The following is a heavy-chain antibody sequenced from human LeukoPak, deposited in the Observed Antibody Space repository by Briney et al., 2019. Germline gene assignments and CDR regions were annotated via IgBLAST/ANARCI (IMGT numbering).Heavy chain of an antibody. V-gene: IGHV4-61*02. CDR3: AREDDFWSGYYSSGIGYFDY. D-gene: IGHD3-3*01. Sequence: SETLSLTCTVSGGSISSGSYYWSWIRQPAGKGLEWIGRIYTSGSTNYNPSLKSRVTISVDTSKNQFSLKLSSVTAADTAVYYCAREDDFWSGYYSSGIGYFDYWGQGTLVTVSS. CDR2: IYTSGST. J-gene: IGHJ4*02. CDR1: GGSISSGSYY.